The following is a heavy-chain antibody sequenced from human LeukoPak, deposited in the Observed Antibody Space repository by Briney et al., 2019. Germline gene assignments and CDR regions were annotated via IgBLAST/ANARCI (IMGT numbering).Heavy chain of an antibody. CDR2: INNDGSST. J-gene: IGHJ4*02. CDR1: GFTFSTYW. Sequence: GGSLRLSCAASGFTFSTYWMHWVRQAPGKGLVWVSRINNDGSSTTYADSVKGRFTISRDNAKNTLYLQMNSLRAEDTAVYYCARDRHVSGSYRIDYWGQGTLVTVSS. D-gene: IGHD1-26*01. V-gene: IGHV3-74*01. CDR3: ARDRHVSGSYRIDY.